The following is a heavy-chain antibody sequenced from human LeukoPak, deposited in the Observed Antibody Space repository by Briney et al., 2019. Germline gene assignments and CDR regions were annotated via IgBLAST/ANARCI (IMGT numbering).Heavy chain of an antibody. J-gene: IGHJ4*02. V-gene: IGHV4-59*01. CDR2: IYYSGST. D-gene: IGHD3-22*01. CDR3: ARGRGLLRHLFDY. Sequence: PSETLSLTCTVSGGSISSYYWSWIRQPPGKGLEWIGYIYYSGSTNYNPSLKSRVTISVDTSKNQFSLKLSSVTAADTDVYYCARGRGLLRHLFDYWGQGTLVTVSS. CDR1: GGSISSYY.